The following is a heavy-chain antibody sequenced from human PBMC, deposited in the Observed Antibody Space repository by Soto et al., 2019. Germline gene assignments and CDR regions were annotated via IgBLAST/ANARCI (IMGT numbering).Heavy chain of an antibody. CDR1: GFTFSSDS. J-gene: IGHJ4*02. CDR3: ARGSYYYDSSGYSDY. Sequence: GGSLRLSCAASGFTFSSDSMNWVRQAPWKGLEWVSSISSSSSYIYYADSVKGRFTISRDNAKNSLYLQMNSLRAEDTAVYYCARGSYYYDSSGYSDYWGQGTLVTVSS. D-gene: IGHD3-22*01. V-gene: IGHV3-21*01. CDR2: ISSSSSYI.